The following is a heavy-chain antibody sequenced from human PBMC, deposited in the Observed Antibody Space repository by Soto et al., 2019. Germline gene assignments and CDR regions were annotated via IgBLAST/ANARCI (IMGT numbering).Heavy chain of an antibody. CDR3: ARMGWGMFDY. CDR2: IYYSGST. Sequence: QLQLQESGPGLVKPSETLSLTCTVSGDSISSSRYYWGWIRQPPGKGLEWIGSIYYSGSTYYNPSLKSRVPISLDTSKNQFSLKLTSVTAADTAVYYCARMGWGMFDYWGQGTLVTVSS. CDR1: GDSISSSRYY. D-gene: IGHD3-16*01. J-gene: IGHJ4*02. V-gene: IGHV4-39*01.